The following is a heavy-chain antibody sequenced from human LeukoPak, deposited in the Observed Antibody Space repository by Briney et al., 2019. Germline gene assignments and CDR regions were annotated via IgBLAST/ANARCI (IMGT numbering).Heavy chain of an antibody. J-gene: IGHJ4*02. D-gene: IGHD6-19*01. V-gene: IGHV3-21*01. CDR2: ISSSSSYI. CDR1: GFTFSSYS. CDR3: ARVAVAGIDY. Sequence: GGSLRLSCAASGFTFSSYSMTWVRQAPGKGLEWVSSISSSSSYIYYADSVKGRFTISRDNAKNSLYLQMNSLRAEDTAVYYCARVAVAGIDYWGQGTLVTVSS.